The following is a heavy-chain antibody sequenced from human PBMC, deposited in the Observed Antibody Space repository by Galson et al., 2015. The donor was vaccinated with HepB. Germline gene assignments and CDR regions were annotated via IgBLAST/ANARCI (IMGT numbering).Heavy chain of an antibody. D-gene: IGHD3-22*01. J-gene: IGHJ4*02. Sequence: SLRLSCAAPGFTFDDYGMSWVRQAPGKGLEWVSGINWNGGSTGYADSVKGRFTISRDNAKNSLYLQMNSLRAEDTALYYCARVSPHYYDSSGYLDYWGQGTLVTVSS. CDR3: ARVSPHYYDSSGYLDY. V-gene: IGHV3-20*04. CDR1: GFTFDDYG. CDR2: INWNGGST.